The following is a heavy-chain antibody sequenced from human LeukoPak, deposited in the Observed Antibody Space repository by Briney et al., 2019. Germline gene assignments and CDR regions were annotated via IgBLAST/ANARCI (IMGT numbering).Heavy chain of an antibody. J-gene: IGHJ2*01. CDR1: GYCFTSFW. CDR3: ATHFSSSVNWYFDL. CDR2: IFPGDSDT. V-gene: IGHV5-51*01. D-gene: IGHD3-3*02. Sequence: GESLKISCKGSGYCFTSFWIGWVRQMPGKGLEWMGVIFPGDSDTRYSPSFQGQVTISADRSISTAYLQWSDLKASDTAMYYCATHFSSSVNWYFDLWGRGTLVTVSS.